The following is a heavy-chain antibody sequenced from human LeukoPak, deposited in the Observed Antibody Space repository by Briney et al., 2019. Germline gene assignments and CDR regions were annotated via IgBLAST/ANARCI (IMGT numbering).Heavy chain of an antibody. J-gene: IGHJ3*02. CDR2: ISYGGSNK. V-gene: IGHV3-30*12. CDR3: ARDGRGYSGTPESFDI. Sequence: GGSLRLSCAASGFTFSSYGMHWVRQAPGKGLEWVAVISYGGSNKYYADSVKGRFTISRDNAKNSLYLQMNSLRAEDTAVYYCARDGRGYSGTPESFDIWGQGTMVTVSS. D-gene: IGHD5-12*01. CDR1: GFTFSSYG.